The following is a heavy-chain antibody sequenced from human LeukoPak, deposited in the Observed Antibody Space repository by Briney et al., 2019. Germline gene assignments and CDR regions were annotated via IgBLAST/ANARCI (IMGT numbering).Heavy chain of an antibody. D-gene: IGHD6-19*01. CDR3: VKSGSSRMDV. CDR2: ISGSGGNT. CDR1: GFTFSSYG. J-gene: IGHJ6*04. Sequence: PGGSLRLSCAASGFTFSSYGMSWVRQAPGKGLEWVSAISGSGGNTYYADSVKGRFTISRGNSKNTLYLRMNSLRAEDTAVYYCVKSGSSRMDVWGKGTTVTISS. V-gene: IGHV3-23*01.